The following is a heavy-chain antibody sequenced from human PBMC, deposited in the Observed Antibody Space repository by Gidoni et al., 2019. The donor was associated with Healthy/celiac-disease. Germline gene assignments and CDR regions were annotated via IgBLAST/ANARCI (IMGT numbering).Heavy chain of an antibody. V-gene: IGHV3-30*18. J-gene: IGHJ4*02. D-gene: IGHD3-3*01. CDR2: ISYDGSNK. CDR1: GFTFSSYG. Sequence: QVQLMESGGGVVQPGRSLRLSCAASGFTFSSYGMHWVRQAPGKGLEWVAVISYDGSNKYYADSVKGRFTISRDNSKNTLYLQMNSLRAEDTTVYYCAKDKADFWSGLFDYWGQGTLVTVSS. CDR3: AKDKADFWSGLFDY.